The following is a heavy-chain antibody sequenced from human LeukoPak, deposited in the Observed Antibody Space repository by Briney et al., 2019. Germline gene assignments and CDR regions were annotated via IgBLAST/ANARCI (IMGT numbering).Heavy chain of an antibody. V-gene: IGHV4-4*07. CDR1: GGSISSYY. CDR2: IYTGGST. Sequence: SETLSLTCTVSGGSISSYYWSWIRQPAGKGLEWIGRIYTGGSTNYNPSLKSRVTMSVDTSKNQFSLKLSSVTAADRAVYYCARARADYYDSSGYYYRFDYWGQGTLVTVSS. J-gene: IGHJ4*02. D-gene: IGHD3-22*01. CDR3: ARARADYYDSSGYYYRFDY.